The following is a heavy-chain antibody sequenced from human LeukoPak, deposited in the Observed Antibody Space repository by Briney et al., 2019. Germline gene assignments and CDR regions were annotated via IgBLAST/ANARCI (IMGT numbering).Heavy chain of an antibody. J-gene: IGHJ4*02. CDR1: GFTFSSNS. CDR3: ARDTIPTPNDSSGYYLFDY. D-gene: IGHD3-22*01. V-gene: IGHV3-21*01. CDR2: ISSSSSYI. Sequence: GGSLRLSCAASGFTFSSNSMNWVRQAPGKGLEWVSSISSSSSYIYYADSVKGRFTISRDNAKNSLYLQMNSLRAEDTAVYYCARDTIPTPNDSSGYYLFDYWGQGTLVTVSS.